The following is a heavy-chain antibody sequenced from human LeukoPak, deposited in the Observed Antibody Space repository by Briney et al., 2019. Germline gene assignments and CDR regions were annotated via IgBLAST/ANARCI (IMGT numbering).Heavy chain of an antibody. CDR3: ARVPYYYDNNWFDP. J-gene: IGHJ5*02. CDR2: IIPIFGTA. D-gene: IGHD3-22*01. CDR1: GGTFISYA. V-gene: IGHV1-69*13. Sequence: GASVKVSCKASGGTFISYAISWVRQAPGQGLEWMGGIIPIFGTANYAQKFQGRVTITADESTSTAYMELSTLRSEDTAVYYCARVPYYYDNNWFDPWGQGTLVTVSS.